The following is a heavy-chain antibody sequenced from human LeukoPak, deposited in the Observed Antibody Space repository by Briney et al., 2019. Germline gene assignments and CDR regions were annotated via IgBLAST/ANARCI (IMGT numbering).Heavy chain of an antibody. D-gene: IGHD6-19*01. CDR2: ISPTGST. CDR3: ARVVEQWLVRERRTYYYYYMDV. Sequence: NPPQTLSPTSTVSRETPSTYSCTRVSQSAWKGQGWTGGISPTGSTNYNPSLKSRATISVDESKNEFSLKVNPVTAAGTAVYFCARVVEQWLVRERRTYYYYYMDVWGKGTTVTVSS. CDR1: RETPSTYS. V-gene: IGHV4-4*07. J-gene: IGHJ6*03.